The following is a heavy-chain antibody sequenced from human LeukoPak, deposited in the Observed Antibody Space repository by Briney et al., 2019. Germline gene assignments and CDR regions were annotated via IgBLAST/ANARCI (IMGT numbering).Heavy chain of an antibody. Sequence: PSETLSLTCAVYGGSFSGYYWSWIRQPPGKGLEWIGEINHSGSTNYNPSLKSRVTISVDTSKNQFSLKLSSVTAADTAVYYCARGPTTVTTGKDYWGQGTLVTVSS. CDR2: INHSGST. J-gene: IGHJ4*02. CDR3: ARGPTTVTTGKDY. CDR1: GGSFSGYY. V-gene: IGHV4-34*01. D-gene: IGHD4-4*01.